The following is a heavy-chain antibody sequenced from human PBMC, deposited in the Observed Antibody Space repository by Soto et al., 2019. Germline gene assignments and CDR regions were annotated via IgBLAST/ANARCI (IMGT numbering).Heavy chain of an antibody. CDR2: IGTAGDT. CDR3: ARSVGEQLVFGMDV. J-gene: IGHJ6*02. D-gene: IGHD6-13*01. Sequence: EVQLVESGGGLVQPGGSLRLSCAASGFTFSSYDMHWVRQATGKGLEWVSAIGTAGDTYYPGSVKGRFTISRENAKNSLYLQMNSLRAEDTAVYYCARSVGEQLVFGMDVWGQGTTVTVSS. CDR1: GFTFSSYD. V-gene: IGHV3-13*01.